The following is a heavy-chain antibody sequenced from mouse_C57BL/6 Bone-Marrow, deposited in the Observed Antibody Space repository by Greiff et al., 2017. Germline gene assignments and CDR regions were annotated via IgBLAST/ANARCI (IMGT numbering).Heavy chain of an antibody. J-gene: IGHJ1*03. CDR3: ARRSYGDFDV. CDR2: ISSGSSTI. Sequence: EVMLVESGGGLVKPGGSLKLSCAASGFTFSDYGMHWVRQAPEKGLEWVAYISSGSSTIYYADTLKGRFTISRDNAKNTLFLQMTSLRSEDTAMYYCARRSYGDFDVWGTGTTVTVSS. V-gene: IGHV5-17*01. CDR1: GFTFSDYG.